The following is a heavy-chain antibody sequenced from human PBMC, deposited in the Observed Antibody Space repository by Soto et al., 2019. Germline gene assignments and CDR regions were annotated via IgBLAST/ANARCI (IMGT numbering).Heavy chain of an antibody. CDR2: NYDSGST. CDR3: ARSEWLHQGFFDS. D-gene: IGHD5-12*01. CDR1: GGYISSYY. J-gene: IGHJ4*02. Sequence: SETLSLTCTVSGGYISSYYWSWIRQHPGKGLEWIGYNYDSGSTNYNPPLKSRVTVSVDKSKNQFSLNLTSVTAADTAVYYCARSEWLHQGFFDSWGQGTQVTVSS. V-gene: IGHV4-59*12.